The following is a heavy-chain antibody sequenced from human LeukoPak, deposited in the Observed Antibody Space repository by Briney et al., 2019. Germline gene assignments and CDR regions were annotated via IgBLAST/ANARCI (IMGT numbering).Heavy chain of an antibody. CDR3: ARESPVAATGRSWFDS. Sequence: PGGSLRLSCASSGFTFSSYAMSWVGQAPGKGLEWVSTITGGGSTTYYADSVKGRFTISRDNSKNTLYLQMNSLRAEDTALYYCARESPVAATGRSWFDSWGQGTLVTVSS. J-gene: IGHJ5*01. V-gene: IGHV3-23*01. CDR1: GFTFSSYA. CDR2: ITGGGSTT. D-gene: IGHD6-13*01.